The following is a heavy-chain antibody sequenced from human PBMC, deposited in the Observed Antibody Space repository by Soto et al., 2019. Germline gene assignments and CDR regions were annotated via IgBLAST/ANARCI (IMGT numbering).Heavy chain of an antibody. J-gene: IGHJ6*02. CDR3: ARFGGGATSYYYGMDV. CDR1: GYSFTSYW. V-gene: IGHV5-10-1*01. D-gene: IGHD1-26*01. Sequence: GESLKISCKGSGYSFTSYWISWVRQMPGKGLEWMGRIDPSDSYTNYSPSFQGHVTISADKSISTAYLQWSSLKASDTAMYYCARFGGGATSYYYGMDVWGQGTTVTVAS. CDR2: IDPSDSYT.